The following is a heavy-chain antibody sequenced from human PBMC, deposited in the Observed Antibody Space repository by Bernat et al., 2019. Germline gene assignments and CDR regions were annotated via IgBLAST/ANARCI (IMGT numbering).Heavy chain of an antibody. J-gene: IGHJ4*02. CDR2: IKRKIDGETI. V-gene: IGHV3-15*01. CDR1: GFQISDAW. CDR3: TTGYGSDWYG. Sequence: QMEESGGGLVKPGGSLRLSCVASGFQISDAWVSWFRQAPGKGLEWIANIKRKIDGETIDYAAPVKGRFSISRDDSKNTAFLQMNSLKTEDTAVYFCTTGYGSDWYGWGQGTLVTVSS. D-gene: IGHD6-13*01.